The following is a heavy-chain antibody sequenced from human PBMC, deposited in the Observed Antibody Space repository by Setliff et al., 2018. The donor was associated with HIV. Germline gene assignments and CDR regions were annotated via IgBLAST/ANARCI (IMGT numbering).Heavy chain of an antibody. CDR3: ARHRDPPGSSSWIYYYYYMDL. D-gene: IGHD6-13*01. J-gene: IGHJ6*03. CDR1: GASISSSNSY. V-gene: IGHV4-39*01. Sequence: SQTLSLTCAVYGASISSSNSYWGWIRQPPGKRLEWLGSIYQSGSTSYNPSLSSRLTISVDTSKNQVSLRLSSVTAADTGVYYCARHRDPPGSSSWIYYYYYMDLWGEGTTVTVSS. CDR2: IYQSGST.